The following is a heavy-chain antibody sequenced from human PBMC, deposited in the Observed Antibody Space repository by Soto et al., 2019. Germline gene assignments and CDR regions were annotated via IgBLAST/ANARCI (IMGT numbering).Heavy chain of an antibody. J-gene: IGHJ4*02. D-gene: IGHD3-3*01. V-gene: IGHV3-23*01. CDR3: AKARAQYYDFWSGYPVDY. CDR2: ISDSGGST. Sequence: PGGSLRLSCAASGFTFSRVLMSWVRQAPGKGLEWVSAISDSGGSTYYADSVKGRFTISRDNSKNTLYLQMNSLRAEDTAVYYCAKARAQYYDFWSGYPVDYWGQGTLVTVSS. CDR1: GFTFSRVL.